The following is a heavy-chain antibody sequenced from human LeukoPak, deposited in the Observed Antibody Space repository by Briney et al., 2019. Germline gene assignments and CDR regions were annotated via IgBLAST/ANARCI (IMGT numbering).Heavy chain of an antibody. J-gene: IGHJ4*02. CDR1: GFTFSSYS. CDR3: AREIVDVGFDY. CDR2: ISSSSSYI. V-gene: IGHV3-21*01. Sequence: GGSLRLSCAASGFTFSSYSLNWVRQAPGRGLEWVSSISSSSSYIYYADSVKGRFTISRDNAKNSLYLQMNSLRAEDTAVYYCAREIVDVGFDYWGQGTLVTVSS. D-gene: IGHD3-16*01.